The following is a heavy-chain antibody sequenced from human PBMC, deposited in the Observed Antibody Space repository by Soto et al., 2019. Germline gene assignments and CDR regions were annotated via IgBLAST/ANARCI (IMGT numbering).Heavy chain of an antibody. D-gene: IGHD3-10*01. Sequence: QLQLQESGPGLVKRSETLSLTCTVSGGSISNSSYYWGWIRQPPGKRLEWIGGMYYSVSTYFNPSLKSRVTISVDTSKNQFSLKLSSVTAADTAVYYCARWYGSEVFDYWGQGTLVTVSS. CDR3: ARWYGSEVFDY. CDR1: GGSISNSSYY. V-gene: IGHV4-39*01. CDR2: MYYSVST. J-gene: IGHJ4*02.